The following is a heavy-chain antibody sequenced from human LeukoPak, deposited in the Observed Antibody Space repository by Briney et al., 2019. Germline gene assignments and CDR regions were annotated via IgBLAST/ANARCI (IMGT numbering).Heavy chain of an antibody. CDR3: ARAARYYYDSSGPKGY. CDR1: GYTLTSYY. CDR2: INPSGGST. Sequence: ASVKVSCKASGYTLTSYYMHWVQQAPGQGLEWMGIINPSGGSTSYAQKFQGRVTMTRDTSTSTVYMELSSLRSEDTAIYYCARAARYYYDSSGPKGYWGQGTLVTVSS. D-gene: IGHD3-22*01. V-gene: IGHV1-46*01. J-gene: IGHJ4*02.